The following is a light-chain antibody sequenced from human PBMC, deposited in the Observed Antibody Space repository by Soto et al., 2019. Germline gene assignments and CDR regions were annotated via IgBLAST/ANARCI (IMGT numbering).Light chain of an antibody. CDR2: DVS. V-gene: IGLV2-14*01. Sequence: QSALTQPASVSGSPGQSISISCTGTSSDVGGYKFVSWYQQHPGKAPQLIIDDVSNRPSGVSNRFSGSKSGNTACLTISGLQAEDEADYYCSSYTSSRTYVFGTGTKVTVL. J-gene: IGLJ1*01. CDR3: SSYTSSRTYV. CDR1: SSDVGGYKF.